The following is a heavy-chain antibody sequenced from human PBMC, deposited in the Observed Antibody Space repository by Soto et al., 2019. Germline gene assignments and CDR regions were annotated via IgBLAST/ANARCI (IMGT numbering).Heavy chain of an antibody. V-gene: IGHV1-69*06. CDR3: ARAFQGQAYYDFWSGSTGYYYYGMDV. J-gene: IGHJ6*02. CDR1: GGTFSSYA. Sequence: GASVKVSCKASGGTFSSYAISWLRQAPGQGLEWMGGIIPIFGTANYAQKFQGRVTITADKSTSTAYMELSSLRSEDTAVYYCARAFQGQAYYDFWSGSTGYYYYGMDVWGQGTTVTVSS. CDR2: IIPIFGTA. D-gene: IGHD3-3*01.